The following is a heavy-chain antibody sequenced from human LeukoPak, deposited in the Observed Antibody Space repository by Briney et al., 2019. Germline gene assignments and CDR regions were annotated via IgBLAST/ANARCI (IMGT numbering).Heavy chain of an antibody. CDR3: ARHEKEQELRYFDWLTPDY. Sequence: SETLSLTCTVSGGSITTYYWGWIRQPAGKGLEWIGRISTSGRTNYNPSLKSRVTISVDTSKNQFSLKLSSVTAADTAVYYCARHEKEQELRYFDWLTPDYWGQGTLVTVSS. V-gene: IGHV4-4*07. CDR2: ISTSGRT. D-gene: IGHD3-9*01. CDR1: GGSITTYY. J-gene: IGHJ4*02.